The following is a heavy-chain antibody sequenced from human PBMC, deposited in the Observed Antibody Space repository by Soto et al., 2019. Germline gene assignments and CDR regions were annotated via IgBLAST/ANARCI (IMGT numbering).Heavy chain of an antibody. V-gene: IGHV3-33*08. CDR3: ARDDYYNFYYFDY. D-gene: IGHD2-21*02. J-gene: IGHJ4*02. CDR2: IWRDGRNE. CDR1: GFTFSCYA. Sequence: GGALRLSCAAPGFTFSCYAMHWVRPAPGKGLEWVAVIWRDGRNEHHADSVTGRFTISRDNSKNTLWLQMSGLTAEDTAMYYCARDDYYNFYYFDYWGQGTPVTVSS.